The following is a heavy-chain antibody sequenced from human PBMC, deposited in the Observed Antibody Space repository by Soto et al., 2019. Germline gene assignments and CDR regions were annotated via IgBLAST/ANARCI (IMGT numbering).Heavy chain of an antibody. CDR3: LTAPVVWTY. V-gene: IGHV3-53*01. Sequence: GGSLRLSCAASGFTVNNNHMSWVRQAPGKGLEWVSIIYSGGTTYYADSVKGRFTISRDNSKNTLYLQMNSLRAEDTAVYYCLTAPVVWTYWGQGTLVTVSS. CDR2: IYSGGTT. D-gene: IGHD1-1*01. CDR1: GFTVNNNH. J-gene: IGHJ4*02.